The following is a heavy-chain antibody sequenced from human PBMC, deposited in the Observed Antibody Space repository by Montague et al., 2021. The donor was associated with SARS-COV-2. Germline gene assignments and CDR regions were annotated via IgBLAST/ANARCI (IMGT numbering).Heavy chain of an antibody. CDR1: GGSISSYY. J-gene: IGHJ5*02. Sequence: SETLSLTCTVSGGSISSYYWSWIRQPPGKGLEWIGYIYYSGSTNYNPSLKSRDTISVETSKNQFSLKLSAVNAADTAVYYGASHHPVGGVRPWGQGTLVTVSS. CDR2: IYYSGST. V-gene: IGHV4-59*08. D-gene: IGHD2-8*02. CDR3: ASHHPVGGVRP.